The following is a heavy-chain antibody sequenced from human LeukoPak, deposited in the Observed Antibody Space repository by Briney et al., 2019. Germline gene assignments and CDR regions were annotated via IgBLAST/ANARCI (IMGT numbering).Heavy chain of an antibody. V-gene: IGHV4-59*11. CDR2: ISYIGST. CDR3: ARDLVTVTKGFDI. CDR1: GDFFSSHY. Sequence: SETLSLTCVVSGDFFSSHYWTWIRQSPGKGLEWIGYISYIGSTNYNPSLKSRVTISIDTSKNQFSLKLRSVTAADTAVYYCARDLVTVTKGFDIWGQGTMVSVSS. J-gene: IGHJ3*02. D-gene: IGHD4-17*01.